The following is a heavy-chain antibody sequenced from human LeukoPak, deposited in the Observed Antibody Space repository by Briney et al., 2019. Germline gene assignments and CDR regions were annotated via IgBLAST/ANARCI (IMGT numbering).Heavy chain of an antibody. Sequence: GGSLRLSCAGTGFTFNTYAMNWVRRAPGKGLEWVSAISGSGTSTYYADSVKGRFTISRDNAKNSLFLQMNSLRAEDTALYYCAKGLTTVTAFFEYWGQGTLVTVSS. D-gene: IGHD4-17*01. CDR3: AKGLTTVTAFFEY. V-gene: IGHV3-23*01. CDR1: GFTFNTYA. CDR2: ISGSGTST. J-gene: IGHJ4*02.